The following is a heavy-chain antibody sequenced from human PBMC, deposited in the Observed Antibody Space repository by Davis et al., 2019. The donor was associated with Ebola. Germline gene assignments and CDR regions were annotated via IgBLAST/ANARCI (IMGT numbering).Heavy chain of an antibody. CDR1: GFTFSSYE. CDR2: ISSSSSYI. CDR3: ARVSSTTVREYYYYYYGMDV. J-gene: IGHJ6*02. D-gene: IGHD4-11*01. Sequence: GGSLRLSCAASGFTFSSYEMNWVRQAPGKGLEWVSSISSSSSYIYYADSVKGRFTISRDNAKNSLYLQMNGLRDEDTAVYYCARVSSTTVREYYYYYYGMDVWGQGTTVTVSS. V-gene: IGHV3-21*01.